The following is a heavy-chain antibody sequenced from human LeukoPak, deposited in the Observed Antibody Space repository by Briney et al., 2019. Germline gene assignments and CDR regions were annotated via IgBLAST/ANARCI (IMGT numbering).Heavy chain of an antibody. CDR3: ARGGSWPLDAFDI. Sequence: SETLSLTCTVSGGSISSFYWSWIRQPPGKGLEWIGYIYYSGSTNYNPSLKSRVTISVDTSKNQFSLKLSSVTAADTAVYYCARGGSWPLDAFDIRGQGTMVIVSS. CDR1: GGSISSFY. CDR2: IYYSGST. V-gene: IGHV4-59*01. J-gene: IGHJ3*02. D-gene: IGHD6-6*01.